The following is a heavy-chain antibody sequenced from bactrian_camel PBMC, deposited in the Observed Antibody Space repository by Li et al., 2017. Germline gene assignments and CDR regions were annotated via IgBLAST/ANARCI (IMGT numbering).Heavy chain of an antibody. CDR1: GYTDNRPC. D-gene: IGHD2*01. Sequence: HVQLVESGGGPVQAGGSLRLSCAASGYTDNRPCMGWFRQALGMEREGVATIDTSGLIIYEAPVQGRFTLSKDSAKNTVYLQMDSLESDDTAMYYCAAGPKCLLSSGYDYWGQGTQVTVS. CDR2: IDTSGLI. CDR3: AAGPKCLLSSGYDY. V-gene: IGHV3S56*01. J-gene: IGHJ4*01.